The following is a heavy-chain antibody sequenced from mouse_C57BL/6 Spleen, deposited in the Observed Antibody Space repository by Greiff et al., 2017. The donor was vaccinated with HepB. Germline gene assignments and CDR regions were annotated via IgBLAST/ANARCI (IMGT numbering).Heavy chain of an antibody. CDR2: IDPSDSYT. V-gene: IGHV1-50*01. CDR3: ARSGDSNYAFAY. Sequence: QVQLQQSGAELVKPGASVKLSCKASGYTFTSYWMPWVKQRPGQGLEWIGEIDPSDSYTNYNQKFKGKATLTVDTSSSTAYMQLSSLTSEDSAVYYCARSGDSNYAFAYWGQGTLVTVSA. J-gene: IGHJ3*01. D-gene: IGHD2-5*01. CDR1: GYTFTSYW.